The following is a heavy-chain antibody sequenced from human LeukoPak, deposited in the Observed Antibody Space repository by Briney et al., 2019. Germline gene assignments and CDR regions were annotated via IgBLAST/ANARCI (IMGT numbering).Heavy chain of an antibody. V-gene: IGHV5-51*01. CDR2: IYPGDSDT. D-gene: IGHD2-2*01. CDR3: ARPIRYCSSTSCYPHAFDI. Sequence: GESLKISCKGSGYSFTSYWIGWVRQMPGKGLEWTGIIYPGDSDTRYRPSFQGQVTISADKSISTAYLQWSSLKASDTAMYYCARPIRYCSSTSCYPHAFDIWGQGTMVTVSS. CDR1: GYSFTSYW. J-gene: IGHJ3*02.